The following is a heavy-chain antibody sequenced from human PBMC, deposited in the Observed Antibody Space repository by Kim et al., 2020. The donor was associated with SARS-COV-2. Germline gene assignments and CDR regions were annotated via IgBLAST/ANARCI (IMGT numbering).Heavy chain of an antibody. V-gene: IGHV4-34*01. CDR1: GGSFSGYY. D-gene: IGHD6-13*01. J-gene: IGHJ4*02. Sequence: SETLSLTCAVYGGSFSGYYWSWIRQPPGKGLEWIWEINHSGSTNYNPSLKSRVTISVDTSKNQFSLNLSSVTAADTAVYYCAREGGYSSRRGTFDYWGQG. CDR3: AREGGYSSRRGTFDY. CDR2: INHSGST.